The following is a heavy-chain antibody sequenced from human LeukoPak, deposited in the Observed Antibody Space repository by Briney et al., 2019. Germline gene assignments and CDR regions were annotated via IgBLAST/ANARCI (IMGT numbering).Heavy chain of an antibody. J-gene: IGHJ6*03. CDR3: ARVRQDYDFWSGLGPSYYYYYMDV. Sequence: ASVKVSCKASGYTFTSYGISWVRQAPGQGLEWMGWISAYNGNTNYAQKLQGRVTMTTDTSTSTACMELRSLRSDDTVVYYCARVRQDYDFWSGLGPSYYYYYMDVWGKGTTVTVSS. V-gene: IGHV1-18*01. CDR2: ISAYNGNT. CDR1: GYTFTSYG. D-gene: IGHD3-3*01.